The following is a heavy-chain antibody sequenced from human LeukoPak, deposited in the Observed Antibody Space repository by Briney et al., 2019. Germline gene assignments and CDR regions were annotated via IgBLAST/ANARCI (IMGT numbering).Heavy chain of an antibody. CDR1: GFAFGTYS. Sequence: GGSLRLSCAASGFAFGTYSMNWVRQAPGKGLEWVSSVSTAGSFIYYADSVKGRFTISRDNAQNSLFLQMRSLRADDTAVYYCARDVSYDSSGDAFDIWGQGTMVTVPS. CDR2: VSTAGSFI. V-gene: IGHV3-21*01. J-gene: IGHJ3*02. D-gene: IGHD3-22*01. CDR3: ARDVSYDSSGDAFDI.